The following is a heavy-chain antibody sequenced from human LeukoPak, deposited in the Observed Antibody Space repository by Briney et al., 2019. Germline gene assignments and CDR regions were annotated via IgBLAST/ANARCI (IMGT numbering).Heavy chain of an antibody. CDR3: ARHGDYVKLPDY. J-gene: IGHJ4*02. Sequence: PSETLSLTCTVSGGSISNYYWSWIRQPPGKGLEWIGYIYYSGSTNYNPSLKSRVTISVDTSKNQFSLKLSSVTAADTAVYYCARHGDYVKLPDYWGQGTLVTVSS. CDR1: GGSISNYY. CDR2: IYYSGST. D-gene: IGHD4-17*01. V-gene: IGHV4-59*08.